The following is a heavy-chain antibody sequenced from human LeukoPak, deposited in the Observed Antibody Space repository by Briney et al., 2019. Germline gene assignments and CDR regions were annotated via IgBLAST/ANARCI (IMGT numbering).Heavy chain of an antibody. V-gene: IGHV3-74*01. CDR3: SRGPPMVRGVIKY. Sequence: GGSLRLSCAASGFTFSSYWMHWVRQTPGKGLVWVSRINSDGSDTTYADSVKGRFTVSRDNAKNTVYLQMNSLRAEDTAVYYCSRGPPMVRGVIKYWGQGTLVTVSS. CDR2: INSDGSDT. D-gene: IGHD3-10*01. CDR1: GFTFSSYW. J-gene: IGHJ4*02.